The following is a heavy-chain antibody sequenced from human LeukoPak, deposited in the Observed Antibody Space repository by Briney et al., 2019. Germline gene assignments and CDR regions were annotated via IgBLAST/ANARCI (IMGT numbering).Heavy chain of an antibody. CDR1: GGSISSGGYC. V-gene: IGHV4-31*02. CDR3: ARYSPSLLWFGESNQQPSAETLDY. J-gene: IGHJ4*02. Sequence: SQTLSLTCTVSGGSISSGGYCWSWLRQHPGKGLEWFGYIYCIGTTYYTPSLKSRVTISVDTSKNQFSLKLSSVTAADTAVYDCARYSPSLLWFGESNQQPSAETLDYWGQGTLVTVSS. D-gene: IGHD3-10*01. CDR2: IYCIGTT.